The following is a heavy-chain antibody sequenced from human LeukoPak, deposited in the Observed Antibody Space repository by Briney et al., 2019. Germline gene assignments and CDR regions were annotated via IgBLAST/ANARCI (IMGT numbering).Heavy chain of an antibody. D-gene: IGHD2-15*01. CDR2: ISRSDGII. J-gene: IGHJ4*02. Sequence: GGSLRLSCAASGFTFSSYEMNWVRQAPGKGLEWVSYISRSDGIIYYADSVKGRFTISRDNAKNSLYLQMNSLRAEDTAVYYCAKEGIGYCSGGSCYAQGYFDYWGQGTLVTVSS. CDR3: AKEGIGYCSGGSCYAQGYFDY. V-gene: IGHV3-48*03. CDR1: GFTFSSYE.